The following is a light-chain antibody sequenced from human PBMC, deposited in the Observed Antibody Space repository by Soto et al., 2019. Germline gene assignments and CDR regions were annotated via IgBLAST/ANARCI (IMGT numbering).Light chain of an antibody. CDR3: VSYTTSASYV. CDR2: DIN. Sequence: QSVLTQPASVSGSPGQSITISCAGTMRDVGAYNLVSWYQQHPGRAPQLIIYDINNRPSGVSNRFSGSKSGNTASLTISGLQAEDEADYYCVSYTTSASYVFGTGTKVTVL. J-gene: IGLJ1*01. CDR1: MRDVGAYNL. V-gene: IGLV2-14*03.